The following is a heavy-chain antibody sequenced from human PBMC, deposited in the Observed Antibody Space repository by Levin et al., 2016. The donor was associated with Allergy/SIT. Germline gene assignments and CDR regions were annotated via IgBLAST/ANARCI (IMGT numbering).Heavy chain of an antibody. V-gene: IGHV4-34*01. Sequence: WIRQPPGKGLEWIGEINHSGSTNYKPSLQSRVTISVDTSKNQFSLKLSSVTAADTAVYYCARTSSLRFLRRYYFDYWGQGTLVTVSS. D-gene: IGHD4-17*01. CDR2: INHSGST. CDR3: ARTSSLRFLRRYYFDY. J-gene: IGHJ4*02.